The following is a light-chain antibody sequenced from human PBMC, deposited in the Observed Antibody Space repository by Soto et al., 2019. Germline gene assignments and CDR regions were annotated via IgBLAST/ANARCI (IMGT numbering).Light chain of an antibody. CDR1: QGVSQC. J-gene: IGKJ2*02. CDR2: KAS. Sequence: DIHMTQSPSTLSASVGDTVTITCRASQGVSQCLAWYQERPGKPPKLLIYKASSLERGVPSRFRGRGSETEFTLTISDLQPDDFATYYCQHYDSYPCTFGQGTRLEIK. V-gene: IGKV1-5*03. CDR3: QHYDSYPCT.